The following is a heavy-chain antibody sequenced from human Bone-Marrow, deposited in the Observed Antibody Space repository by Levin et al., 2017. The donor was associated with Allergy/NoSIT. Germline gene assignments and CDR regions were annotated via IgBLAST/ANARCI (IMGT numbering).Heavy chain of an antibody. J-gene: IGHJ4*02. CDR1: GGSISSSSYY. V-gene: IGHV4-39*07. CDR3: VRYSVGTMSDY. D-gene: IGHD3-10*02. Sequence: SETLSLTCSVSGGSISSSSYYWVWIRQPPGKGPEWIGSISHSGSTDYNPSLKSRVTISGDTSRNQFSLKLSSVTAADTAVYYCVRYSVGTMSDYWGQGTLVIVSS. CDR2: ISHSGST.